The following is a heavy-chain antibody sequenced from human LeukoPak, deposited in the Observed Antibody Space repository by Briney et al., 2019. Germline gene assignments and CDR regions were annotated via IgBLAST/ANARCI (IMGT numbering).Heavy chain of an antibody. CDR1: GYTFTGYY. J-gene: IGHJ4*02. CDR2: INPKSGGT. Sequence: ASVKVSCKASGYTFTGYYMHWVRQAPGQGLEWMGWINPKSGGTNYAQKFQGRVTMTRDTSISTAYMELSRLRSDDTAVYYCARVDDRGHYYDSSGPRKLFDYWGQGTLVTVSS. V-gene: IGHV1-2*02. D-gene: IGHD3-22*01. CDR3: ARVDDRGHYYDSSGPRKLFDY.